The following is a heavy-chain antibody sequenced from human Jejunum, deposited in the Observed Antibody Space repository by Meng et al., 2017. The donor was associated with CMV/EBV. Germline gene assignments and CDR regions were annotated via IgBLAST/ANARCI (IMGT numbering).Heavy chain of an antibody. D-gene: IGHD2/OR15-2a*01. CDR2: ISANTGTP. CDR3: ARGGNFDP. J-gene: IGHJ5*02. V-gene: IGHV7-4-1*02. CDR1: GYTFSTYT. Sequence: VQFVQSGSELKKPGASVKVSCKASGYTFSTYTINWVRQAHGRGLEWMGWISANTGTPTYTQGFTGRFVFSLDTSVSTAYLQISSLKAEDTAVYYCARGGNFDPWGQGTLVTVSS.